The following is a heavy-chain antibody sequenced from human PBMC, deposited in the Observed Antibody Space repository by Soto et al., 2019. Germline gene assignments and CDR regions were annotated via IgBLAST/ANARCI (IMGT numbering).Heavy chain of an antibody. V-gene: IGHV1-18*01. J-gene: IGHJ6*02. Sequence: QVQLVQSGAEVKKPGASVKVSCKASGYTFTSYAISWVRQAPGQGLEWMGWISAYNGNTNYAQKLQGRVTMTTDTSTSTAYMELRSLRSDDTAVYYCTREDRSSSSWYGSSDYYYYGMDVWGQGTTVTVSS. CDR3: TREDRSSSSWYGSSDYYYYGMDV. D-gene: IGHD6-13*01. CDR2: ISAYNGNT. CDR1: GYTFTSYA.